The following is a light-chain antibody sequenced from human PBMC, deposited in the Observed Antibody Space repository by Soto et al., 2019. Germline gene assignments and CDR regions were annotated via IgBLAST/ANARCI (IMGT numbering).Light chain of an antibody. V-gene: IGKV1-5*03. Sequence: DIQMTQSPSTLSASVGDRVIITCRASQSVNSWLAWSQQKPGRAPNVLIYKASNLESGVPSRFSGSGSGTDFTLTISSLQPDDFATYYCHQYAYYPWTFGQGTKVEIK. J-gene: IGKJ1*01. CDR3: HQYAYYPWT. CDR1: QSVNSW. CDR2: KAS.